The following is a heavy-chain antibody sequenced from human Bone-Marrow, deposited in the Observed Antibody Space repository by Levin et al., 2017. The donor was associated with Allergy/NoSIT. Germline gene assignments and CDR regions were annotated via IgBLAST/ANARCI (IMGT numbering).Heavy chain of an antibody. Sequence: QSGGSLRLSCAASGFTFSSYAMSWVRQAPGKGLEWVSAISGSGGSTYYADSVKGRFTISRDNSKNTLYLQMNSLRAEDTAVYYCAKDRRGRAAAAAPSFDAFDSWGQGTMVTVSS. J-gene: IGHJ3*02. CDR1: GFTFSSYA. V-gene: IGHV3-23*01. CDR3: AKDRRGRAAAAAPSFDAFDS. D-gene: IGHD6-13*01. CDR2: ISGSGGST.